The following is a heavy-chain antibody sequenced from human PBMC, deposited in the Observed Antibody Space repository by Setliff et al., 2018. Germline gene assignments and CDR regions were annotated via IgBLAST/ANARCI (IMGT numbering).Heavy chain of an antibody. CDR3: AREQWLDPPGYYYMDV. D-gene: IGHD6-19*01. J-gene: IGHJ6*03. V-gene: IGHV4-30-4*08. CDR1: GGSISSGDYY. CDR2: IYSSGST. Sequence: SETLSLTCTVSGGSISSGDYYWSWIRQPPGKGLEWIGYIYSSGSTYYNPPLKSRVTMSIDTSKNQFSLKLNSVTAADMAVYYCAREQWLDPPGYYYMDVWAKGTTVTVSS.